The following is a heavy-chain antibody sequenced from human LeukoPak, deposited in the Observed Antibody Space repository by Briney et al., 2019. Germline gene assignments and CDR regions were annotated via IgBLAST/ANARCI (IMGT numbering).Heavy chain of an antibody. Sequence: GGCLRLSCAASGFTFSNAWMSWVRQAPGKGLEWVGRIKSKTDGGTTDYAAPVKGRFTISRDDSKNTLYLQMNSLKTEDTAVYYCTTGSWGVRLPHFDYWGQGTLVTVSS. CDR3: TTGSWGVRLPHFDY. J-gene: IGHJ4*02. D-gene: IGHD3-10*01. CDR2: IKSKTDGGTT. CDR1: GFTFSNAW. V-gene: IGHV3-15*01.